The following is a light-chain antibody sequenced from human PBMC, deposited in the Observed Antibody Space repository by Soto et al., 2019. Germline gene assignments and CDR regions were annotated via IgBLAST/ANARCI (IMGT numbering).Light chain of an antibody. J-gene: IGKJ2*01. V-gene: IGKV1-5*01. CDR2: DAS. CDR1: QTISTL. Sequence: IPMTQYPSTLSAPVGDRVTITCQAIQTISTLFAWFQHKPGKAPNLLRYDASNLESGVPSRFSGSGSGTEVTLTISSLQSDGSATYYRQQYSHRVTFGHGTKLAIK. CDR3: QQYSHRVT.